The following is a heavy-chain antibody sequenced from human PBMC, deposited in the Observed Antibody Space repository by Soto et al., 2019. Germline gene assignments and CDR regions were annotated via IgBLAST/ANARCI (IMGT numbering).Heavy chain of an antibody. D-gene: IGHD2-15*01. J-gene: IGHJ4*02. CDR2: INPSGGST. CDR1: GYTFTSYY. Sequence: ASVKVSCKASGYTFTSYYMHWVRQAPGQGLEWMGIINPSGGSTSYAQKFQGRVTMTRDTSTSTVYMELSSLRSEDTAVYYCAGAEGIVVVVAATSRFDYWGQGTLVTVSS. CDR3: AGAEGIVVVVAATSRFDY. V-gene: IGHV1-46*01.